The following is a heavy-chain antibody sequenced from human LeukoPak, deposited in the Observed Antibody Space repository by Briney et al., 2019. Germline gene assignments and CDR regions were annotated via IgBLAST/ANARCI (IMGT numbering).Heavy chain of an antibody. CDR2: IDKTGRS. V-gene: IGHV4-59*08. J-gene: IGHJ4*02. CDR3: ARQWYGGYDIRIDQ. D-gene: IGHD3-10*01. Sequence: SETLSLTCTVSGGSISSDYWSWIRQPPGKGLEWIGYIDKTGRSNYNPSLKSRVIISADTSKNQFSLKVNSATAADTAVYYCARQWYGGYDIRIDQWGQGTLVTVSS. CDR1: GGSISSDY.